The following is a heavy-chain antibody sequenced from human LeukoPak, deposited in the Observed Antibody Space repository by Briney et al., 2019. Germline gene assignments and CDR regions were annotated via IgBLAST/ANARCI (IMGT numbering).Heavy chain of an antibody. V-gene: IGHV4-34*01. CDR2: INHSGST. Sequence: SETLSLTCAVYGGSFSGYYWSWIRQPPGKRLEWIGEINHSGSTNYNPSLKSRVTISVDTSKNQFSLKLSSVTAADTAVYYCAREPYGGNPRHFDFWGQGTLVTVSS. D-gene: IGHD4-23*01. J-gene: IGHJ4*02. CDR1: GGSFSGYY. CDR3: AREPYGGNPRHFDF.